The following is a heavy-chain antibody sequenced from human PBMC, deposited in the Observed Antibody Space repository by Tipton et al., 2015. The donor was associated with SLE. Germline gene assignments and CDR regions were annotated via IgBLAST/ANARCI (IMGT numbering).Heavy chain of an antibody. CDR1: GFTFSSYG. V-gene: IGHV3-30*02. CDR2: IRYDGSNK. Sequence: SLRLSCAASGFTFSSYGMHWVRQAPGKGLEWVAFIRYDGSNKYYADSVKGRFTISRDNSKNTLYLQMNSLRAEDTAVYYCLGWEQWLDHYYYMDVWGKGTTVTVSS. CDR3: LGWEQWLDHYYYMDV. J-gene: IGHJ6*03. D-gene: IGHD6-19*01.